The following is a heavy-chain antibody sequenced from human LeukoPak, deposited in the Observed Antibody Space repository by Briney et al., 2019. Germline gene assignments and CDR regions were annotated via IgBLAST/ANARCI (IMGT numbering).Heavy chain of an antibody. D-gene: IGHD3-3*01. CDR3: ARGPSITIFGVVMYTWFDP. CDR2: IDYRGGT. Sequence: PSETLSLTCTVSGGPISSSSYYWGWIRQPPGKGLEWIGSIDYRGGTYFSPSLRSRVTLSVDTSKNQFSLNLISVTAADTAVYYCARGPSITIFGVVMYTWFDPWGQGTPVSVSS. J-gene: IGHJ5*02. CDR1: GGPISSSSYY. V-gene: IGHV4-39*07.